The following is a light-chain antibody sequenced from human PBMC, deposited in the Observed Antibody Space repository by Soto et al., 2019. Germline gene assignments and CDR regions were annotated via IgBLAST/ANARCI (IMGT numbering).Light chain of an antibody. CDR2: GNS. CDR1: SSNIGANFE. CDR3: QSYDSSLSAFV. J-gene: IGLJ1*01. Sequence: QSVLTQPPSVSGAPGHRVIISCSGGSSNIGANFEVHWYQHLPGTAPKLLIYGNSNRPSGVPDRFSGSKSGDSASLAITGLQAEDEADYYCQSYDSSLSAFVFGTGTKLTVL. V-gene: IGLV1-40*01.